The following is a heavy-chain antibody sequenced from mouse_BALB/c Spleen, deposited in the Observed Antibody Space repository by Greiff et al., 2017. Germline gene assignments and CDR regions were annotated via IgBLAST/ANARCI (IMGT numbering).Heavy chain of an antibody. CDR3: AREEITTAAAWFAY. CDR2: ISNGGGST. V-gene: IGHV5-12-2*01. Sequence: DVHLVESGGGLVQPGGSLKLSCAASGFTFSSYTMSWVRQTPEKRLEWVAYISNGGGSTYYPDTVKGRFTISRDNAKNTLYLQMSRLKSEDTAMYYGAREEITTAAAWFAYWGQGTLVTVSA. CDR1: GFTFSSYT. J-gene: IGHJ3*01. D-gene: IGHD1-2*01.